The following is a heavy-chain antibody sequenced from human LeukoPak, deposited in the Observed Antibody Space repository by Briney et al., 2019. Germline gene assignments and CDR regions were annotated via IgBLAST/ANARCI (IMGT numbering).Heavy chain of an antibody. J-gene: IGHJ5*02. Sequence: SETLSLTCTVSGGSISSSTYYWGWIRQPPGRGLEWIGTIYYRGSTYYNPSLKSRVTISVDTSNNQFPLRLSSVTAADTAVYYCAILGTGSSWGQGTLATVSS. D-gene: IGHD3-10*01. CDR2: IYYRGST. CDR1: GGSISSSTYY. CDR3: AILGTGSS. V-gene: IGHV4-39*01.